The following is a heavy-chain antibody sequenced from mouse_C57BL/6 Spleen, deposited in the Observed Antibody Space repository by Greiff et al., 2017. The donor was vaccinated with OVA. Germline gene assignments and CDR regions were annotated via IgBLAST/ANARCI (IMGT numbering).Heavy chain of an antibody. J-gene: IGHJ1*03. D-gene: IGHD2-2*01. CDR2: IDPETGGT. V-gene: IGHV1-15*01. CDR1: GYTFTDYE. CDR3: TRGGLRGYFDV. Sequence: VKLQESGAELVRPGASVTLSCKASGYTFTDYEMHWVKQTPVHGLEWIGAIDPETGGTAYNQKFKGKAILTADKSSSTAYMELRSLTSEDSAVYYCTRGGLRGYFDVWGTGTTVTVSS.